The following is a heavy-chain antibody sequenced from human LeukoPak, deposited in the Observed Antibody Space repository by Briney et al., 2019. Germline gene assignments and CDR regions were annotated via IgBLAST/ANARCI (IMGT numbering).Heavy chain of an antibody. D-gene: IGHD6-19*01. J-gene: IGHJ4*02. CDR3: AREATWGQWYFDH. Sequence: GTSLRLSCVASGFSFSNHGMHWVRQAPGKGLVWVSVVARDGGAKFYADSVKGRFTLSRDNSKNMFFLQMNFLTVEDTAIYYCAREATWGQWYFDHWGQGTPVIVSS. V-gene: IGHV3-30*03. CDR2: VARDGGAK. CDR1: GFSFSNHG.